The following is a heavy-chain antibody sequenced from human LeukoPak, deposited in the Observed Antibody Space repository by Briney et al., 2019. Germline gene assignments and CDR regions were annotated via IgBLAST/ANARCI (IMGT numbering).Heavy chain of an antibody. D-gene: IGHD6-13*01. V-gene: IGHV5-51*01. CDR1: GYLFLTYW. CDR2: IHPGDSDT. Sequence: GESLKISCKSSGYLFLTYWIGWVRQMPGKGLEWVGIIHPGDSDTRYSPSFQGQVTISVGRSISTAYLQWSSLKASDTAMYYCARRSGYGNSWFFDYWGQGTLVTVSS. J-gene: IGHJ4*02. CDR3: ARRSGYGNSWFFDY.